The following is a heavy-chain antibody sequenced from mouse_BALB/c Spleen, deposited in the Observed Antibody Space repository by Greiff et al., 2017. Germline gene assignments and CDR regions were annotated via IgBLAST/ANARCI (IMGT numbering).Heavy chain of an antibody. D-gene: IGHD2-3*01. Sequence: EVQLQQSGAELVKPGASVKLSCTASGFNIKDTYMHSVKQRPEQGLEWIGRIDPANGNTKYDPKFQGKATITADTSSNTAYLQLSSLTSEDTAVYYCARGDGYYVGAYWGQGTLVTVSA. CDR2: IDPANGNT. J-gene: IGHJ3*01. V-gene: IGHV14-3*02. CDR3: ARGDGYYVGAY. CDR1: GFNIKDTY.